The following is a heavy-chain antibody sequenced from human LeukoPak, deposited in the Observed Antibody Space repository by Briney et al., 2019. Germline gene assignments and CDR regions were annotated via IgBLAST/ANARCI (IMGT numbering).Heavy chain of an antibody. CDR2: IYYSGST. CDR3: AATFGLTAFGCFDS. D-gene: IGHD3-3*01. CDR1: GASISSITYY. Sequence: SETLSLTCTVSGASISSITYYWRWIRQHPEKGLEWIGYIYYSGSTYYSPSLKSRATISIDTSKSQFSLKLTSVTAADTAVYYCAATFGLTAFGCFDSWGRGTLVTVSS. J-gene: IGHJ4*02. V-gene: IGHV4-31*03.